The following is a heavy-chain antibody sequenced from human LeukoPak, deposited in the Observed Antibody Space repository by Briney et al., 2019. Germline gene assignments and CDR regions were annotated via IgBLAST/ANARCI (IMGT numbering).Heavy chain of an antibody. D-gene: IGHD6-19*01. CDR3: ASIAVAGTISHDY. J-gene: IGHJ4*02. V-gene: IGHV4-59*08. Sequence: SETLSLTCTVSGGSISSYYWSWIRQPPGKGLEWIGYIYYSGSTNYNPSLKSQVTISVDTSKNQFSLKLSSVTAADTAVYYCASIAVAGTISHDYWGQGTLVTVSS. CDR1: GGSISSYY. CDR2: IYYSGST.